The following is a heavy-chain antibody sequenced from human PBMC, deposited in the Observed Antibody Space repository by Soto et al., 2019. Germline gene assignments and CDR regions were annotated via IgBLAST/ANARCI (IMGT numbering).Heavy chain of an antibody. J-gene: IGHJ6*02. CDR1: GGSFSGYY. V-gene: IGHV4-34*01. CDR3: ARGLRGYYYYYGMDV. CDR2: INHSGST. D-gene: IGHD3-10*01. Sequence: SETLSLTCAVYGGSFSGYYWIWIRQPPGKGLEWIGEINHSGSTNYNPSLKSRVTISVDTSKNQFSLKLSSVTAADTAVYYCARGLRGYYYYYGMDVWGQGTTVTVSS.